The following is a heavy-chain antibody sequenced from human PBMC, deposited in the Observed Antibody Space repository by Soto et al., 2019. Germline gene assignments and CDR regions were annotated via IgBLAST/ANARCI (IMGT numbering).Heavy chain of an antibody. CDR2: IWYDGSNK. CDR1: GFTFSSYG. Sequence: GGSLRLSCAASGFTFSSYGMHWVRQAPGKGLEWVAVIWYDGSNKYYADSVKGRFTISRDNSKNTLYLQMNSLRAEDTAVYYCARMKAVAGELDAFDIWGQGTMVTVSS. D-gene: IGHD6-19*01. J-gene: IGHJ3*02. CDR3: ARMKAVAGELDAFDI. V-gene: IGHV3-33*01.